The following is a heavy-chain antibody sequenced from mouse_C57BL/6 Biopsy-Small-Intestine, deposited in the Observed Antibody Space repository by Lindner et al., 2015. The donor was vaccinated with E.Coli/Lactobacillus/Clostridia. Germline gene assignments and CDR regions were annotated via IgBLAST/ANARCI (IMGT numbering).Heavy chain of an antibody. V-gene: IGHV1-4*01. CDR2: INPSTGYT. J-gene: IGHJ2*01. Sequence: VQLQESGAELARPGASVKMSCKASGYTFTRYTMHWLKQRPGQGLEWIGYINPSTGYTKYYQKFKDKATLTADKSSSTAYMQLNSLTSEDSAVYYCTTDRNYFDYWGQGTTLTVSS. D-gene: IGHD3-2*01. CDR3: TTDRNYFDY. CDR1: GYTFTRYT.